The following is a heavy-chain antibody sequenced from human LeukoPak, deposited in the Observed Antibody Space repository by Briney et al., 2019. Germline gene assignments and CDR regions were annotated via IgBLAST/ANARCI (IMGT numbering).Heavy chain of an antibody. CDR3: ARDPYDSGPVEH. Sequence: GGSLRLSCAASGFTFSSYGMHWVRQAPGKGLEWVAVIWYDGSNKYYADSVKGRFTISRDNAKNSLYLQMNSLRAEDTAVYYCARDPYDSGPVEHWGQGTLVTVSS. J-gene: IGHJ4*02. CDR1: GFTFSSYG. CDR2: IWYDGSNK. D-gene: IGHD3-10*01. V-gene: IGHV3-33*01.